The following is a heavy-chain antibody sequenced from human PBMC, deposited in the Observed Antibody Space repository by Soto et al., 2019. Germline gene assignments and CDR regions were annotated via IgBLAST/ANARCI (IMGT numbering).Heavy chain of an antibody. CDR2: IYWNDDK. Sequence: QITLKESGPTLVTPTQTLTLTCTFSGFSLSTSGVSVGWFRQPPGKAPEWLALIYWNDDKRYSPSLRSRLTITRDTSKNLVVLTMTNMDPVDTGTYYCAHRPGTTATYDYWGQGTLVTVSS. V-gene: IGHV2-5*01. CDR3: AHRPGTTATYDY. D-gene: IGHD1-1*01. CDR1: GFSLSTSGVS. J-gene: IGHJ4*02.